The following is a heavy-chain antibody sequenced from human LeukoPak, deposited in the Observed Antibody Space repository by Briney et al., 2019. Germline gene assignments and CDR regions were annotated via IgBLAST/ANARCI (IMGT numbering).Heavy chain of an antibody. V-gene: IGHV3-30*18. CDR1: GFTFSNYW. Sequence: GGSLRLSCAASGFTFSNYWVHWVRQAPGKGLEWVAFISYDGTNKYYGDSVTGRFTISRDNSKYTLYLQMNSLRAEDTAVYYGTKGVLGRTQSVSAGLDFWGQGTLVIVSS. CDR2: ISYDGTNK. D-gene: IGHD7-27*01. J-gene: IGHJ4*02. CDR3: TKGVLGRTQSVSAGLDF.